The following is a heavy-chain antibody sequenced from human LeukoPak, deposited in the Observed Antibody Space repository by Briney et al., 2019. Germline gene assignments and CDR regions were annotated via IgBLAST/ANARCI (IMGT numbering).Heavy chain of an antibody. J-gene: IGHJ5*02. V-gene: IGHV3-30-3*01. D-gene: IGHD2-2*01. Sequence: GRSLRLSCAASGFTLSSYAMHWVRQAPGKGLEWVAVISYDGSNKYYADSVKGRFTISRDNSKNTLYLQMNSLRAEDTAVYYCARGGKYCSSTSCYAGWFDPWGQGTLVTVSS. CDR2: ISYDGSNK. CDR1: GFTLSSYA. CDR3: ARGGKYCSSTSCYAGWFDP.